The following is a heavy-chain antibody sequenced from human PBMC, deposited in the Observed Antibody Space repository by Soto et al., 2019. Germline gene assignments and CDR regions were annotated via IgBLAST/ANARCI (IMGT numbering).Heavy chain of an antibody. V-gene: IGHV1-18*01. CDR2: ISTYNGNT. CDR1: GYTFTTYG. J-gene: IGHJ4*02. Sequence: APEKVRCKASGYTFTTYGMSWMRQAPGQGPEWMGWISTYNGNTNYAQMFQGRVTMTTDTSTSTAYMELRSLRSDDTAVYYCARTFYDSSGSKFDYWGQGTRVTVSS. CDR3: ARTFYDSSGSKFDY. D-gene: IGHD3-22*01.